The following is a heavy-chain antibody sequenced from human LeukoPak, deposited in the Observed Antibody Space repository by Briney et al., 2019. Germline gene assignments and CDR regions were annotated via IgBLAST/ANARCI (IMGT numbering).Heavy chain of an antibody. CDR2: MNPNSGNT. V-gene: IGHV1-8*01. CDR3: ARGLALKQQLVPGY. D-gene: IGHD6-13*01. J-gene: IGHJ4*02. Sequence: GASVKVSCKASGYTFTSYDINWVRQATGQGLEWKGWMNPNSGNTGYAQKFQGRVTMTRNTSISTAYMGLSSLRSEDTAVYYCARGLALKQQLVPGYWGQGTLVTVSS. CDR1: GYTFTSYD.